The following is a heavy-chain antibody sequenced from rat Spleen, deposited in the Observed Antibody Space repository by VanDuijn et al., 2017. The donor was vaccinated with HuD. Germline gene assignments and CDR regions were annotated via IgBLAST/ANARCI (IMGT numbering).Heavy chain of an antibody. J-gene: IGHJ2*01. CDR1: GFTFRNYD. D-gene: IGHD1-12*02. CDR2: ISYDGSNS. V-gene: IGHV5-25*01. Sequence: EVQLVESGGGLVKPGTSMKLSCAASGFTFRNYDMAWVRQAPTKGLEWVASISYDGSNSYYRDSVKGRFTISRDNAKSTLYLQLDSLRSEDTATYYCATDTFYDGTYYPGGFDYWGQGVMVTVSS. CDR3: ATDTFYDGTYYPGGFDY.